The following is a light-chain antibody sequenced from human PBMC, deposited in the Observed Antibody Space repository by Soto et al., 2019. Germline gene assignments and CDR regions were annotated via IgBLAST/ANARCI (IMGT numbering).Light chain of an antibody. CDR2: EDN. J-gene: IGLJ3*02. Sequence: NFMLTQPHSVSESPGKTVTISCTRNSGNIVNNYVQWYQQRPDSAPTTLIFEDNQRPSVVPDRFSGSIDSSSNSAPLTISGLKTEDEADYYCQSYDSDNWVFGGGTKVTVL. CDR3: QSYDSDNWV. V-gene: IGLV6-57*03. CDR1: SGNIVNNY.